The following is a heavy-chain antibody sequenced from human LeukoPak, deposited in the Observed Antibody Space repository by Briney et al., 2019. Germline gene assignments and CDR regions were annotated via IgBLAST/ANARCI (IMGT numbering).Heavy chain of an antibody. J-gene: IGHJ4*02. V-gene: IGHV4-39*07. CDR2: IYYSGST. CDR1: GGSISSSSYY. CDR3: ARTRLPLPNFDY. Sequence: NPSETLSLTCTVSGGSISSSSYYWGWIRQPPGKGLEWIGSIYYSGSTYYNPSLKSRVTISVDTSKNQFSLKLSSVTAADTAVYYCARTRLPLPNFDYWGQGTLVTVSS.